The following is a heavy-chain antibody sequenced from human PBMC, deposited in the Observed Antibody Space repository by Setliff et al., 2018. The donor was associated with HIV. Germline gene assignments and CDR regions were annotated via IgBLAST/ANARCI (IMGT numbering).Heavy chain of an antibody. CDR3: ARDWVTRSNYYGSGSPWYFDF. CDR1: GGSISSSTYY. J-gene: IGHJ2*01. D-gene: IGHD3-10*01. V-gene: IGHV4-61*02. Sequence: SETLSLTCTVSGGSISSSTYYWGWIRQPAGKGLEWIGRVYASAYSNYNPSLKSRVTMSVDTSQNQFSLKLRSVNAADTAVYYCARDWVTRSNYYGSGSPWYFDFWGRGILVTVSS. CDR2: VYASAYS.